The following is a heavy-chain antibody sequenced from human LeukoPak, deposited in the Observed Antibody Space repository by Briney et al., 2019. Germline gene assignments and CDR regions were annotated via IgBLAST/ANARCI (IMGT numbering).Heavy chain of an antibody. D-gene: IGHD3-9*01. CDR3: ARGNLRYFDWLPQANWFDP. CDR1: GGSISSYY. J-gene: IGHJ5*02. CDR2: IHTSGST. Sequence: SETLSLTCTVSGGSISSYYWTWIRQPAGKGLEWIGRIHTSGSTNHNPSLKSRVTMSVDTSNNQFSLKLSSVTAADTAVYYCARGNLRYFDWLPQANWFDPWGQGTLVTVSS. V-gene: IGHV4-4*07.